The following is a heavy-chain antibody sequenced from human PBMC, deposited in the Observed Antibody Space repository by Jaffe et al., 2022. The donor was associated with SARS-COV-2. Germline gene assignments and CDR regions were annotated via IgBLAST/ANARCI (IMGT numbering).Heavy chain of an antibody. CDR1: GFTFSSYA. V-gene: IGHV3-30*04. D-gene: IGHD3-10*01. CDR3: ARLLLWFGEGSGGGFDY. CDR2: ISYDGSNK. Sequence: QVQLVESGGGVVQPGRSLRLSCAASGFTFSSYAMHWVRQAPGKGLEWVAVISYDGSNKYYADSVKGRFTISRDNSKNTLYLQMNSLRAEDTAVYYCARLLLWFGEGSGGGFDYWGQGTLVTVSS. J-gene: IGHJ4*02.